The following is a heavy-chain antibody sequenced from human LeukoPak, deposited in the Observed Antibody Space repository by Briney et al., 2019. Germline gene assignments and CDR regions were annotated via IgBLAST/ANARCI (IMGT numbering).Heavy chain of an antibody. CDR3: ARERCISTSCSHGMDV. J-gene: IGHJ6*02. CDR2: ISGSGGST. V-gene: IGHV3-23*01. D-gene: IGHD2-2*01. CDR1: GFTFSSYA. Sequence: PGGSLRLSCAASGFTFSSYAMSWVRQAPGKGLEWVSAISGSGGSTYYADSVKGRFTISRDNSENTLYLQMNSLRAEDTAVYYCARERCISTSCSHGMDVWGQGTTVTVSS.